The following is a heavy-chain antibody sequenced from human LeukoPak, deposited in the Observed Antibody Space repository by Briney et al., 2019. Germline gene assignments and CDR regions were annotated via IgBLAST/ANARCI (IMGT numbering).Heavy chain of an antibody. CDR1: GGSISSYY. CDR3: ARGQRVDYGSGSLMRNYQSYGMDV. Sequence: PSETLSLTCTVSGGSISSYYWSWIRQPPGKGLEWIGYIYYSGSTNYSPSLKSRVTISVDTSKNQFSLKLSSVTATDTAVYYCARGQRVDYGSGSLMRNYQSYGMDVWGQGTTVTVSS. V-gene: IGHV4-59*01. CDR2: IYYSGST. J-gene: IGHJ6*02. D-gene: IGHD3-10*01.